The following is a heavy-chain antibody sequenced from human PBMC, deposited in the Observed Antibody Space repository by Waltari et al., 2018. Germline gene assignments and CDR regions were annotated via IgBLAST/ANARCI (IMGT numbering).Heavy chain of an antibody. CDR2: INQDGSEK. Sequence: EVQLVDSGGGLVQPGGSLRLSCASSGFPFSNTWMTWVRQAPGKGLEWVANINQDGSEKYSVESVKGRFTISRDNAKNSLYLQLNSLRADDTAVYYCTRGGDDSSWYWRNWGQGTLVTVSS. CDR1: GFPFSNTW. J-gene: IGHJ4*02. V-gene: IGHV3-7*01. CDR3: TRGGDDSSWYWRN. D-gene: IGHD6-13*01.